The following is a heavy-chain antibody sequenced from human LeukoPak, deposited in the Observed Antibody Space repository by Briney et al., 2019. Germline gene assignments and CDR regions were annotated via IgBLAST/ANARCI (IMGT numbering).Heavy chain of an antibody. D-gene: IGHD2-2*01. J-gene: IGHJ5*02. Sequence: ASVKVSCKASGYTFTGYYMHWVRQAPGQGLEWMGWINPNSGGTNYAQKFQGRVTMTRDTSISTAYMELSRLRSDDTAVYYCARSGIVVVPAAKNWFDPWGRGTLVTVSS. V-gene: IGHV1-2*02. CDR1: GYTFTGYY. CDR3: ARSGIVVVPAAKNWFDP. CDR2: INPNSGGT.